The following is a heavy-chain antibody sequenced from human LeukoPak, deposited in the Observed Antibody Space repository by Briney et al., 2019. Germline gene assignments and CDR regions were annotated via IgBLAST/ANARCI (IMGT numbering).Heavy chain of an antibody. Sequence: GGSLRLSCAASGFTFSSYEMNWVRQAPGKGLEWVSSISSSSSYIYYADSVKGRFTISRDNAKNSLYLQMNSLRAEDTAVYYCARGPSGIAAAGTGWFDPWGQGTLVTVSS. V-gene: IGHV3-21*01. CDR1: GFTFSSYE. CDR3: ARGPSGIAAAGTGWFDP. D-gene: IGHD6-13*01. J-gene: IGHJ5*02. CDR2: ISSSSSYI.